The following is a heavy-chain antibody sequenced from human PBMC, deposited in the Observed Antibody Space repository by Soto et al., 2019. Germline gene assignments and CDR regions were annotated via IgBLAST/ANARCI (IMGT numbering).Heavy chain of an antibody. CDR2: ISSDGTTT. D-gene: IGHD5-12*01. V-gene: IGHV3-74*01. CDR3: GRSGYKSRNALDV. CDR1: GFTLSSHW. Sequence: EVQLVESGGGLVQPGGSLRLSCAASGFTLSSHWMHWARHAPGQGLEWVSRISSDGTTTNYADSVKGRFTISRDDAENTLYLQMNSLRVEDTAVYYCGRSGYKSRNALDVWGQGTTVTFSS. J-gene: IGHJ6*02.